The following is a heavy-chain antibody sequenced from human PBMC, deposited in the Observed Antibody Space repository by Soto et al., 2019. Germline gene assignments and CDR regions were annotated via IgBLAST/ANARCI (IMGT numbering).Heavy chain of an antibody. J-gene: IGHJ4*02. V-gene: IGHV3-23*01. D-gene: IGHD3-10*01. Sequence: EVQLLESGGGLVQPGGSLRLSCAASGFTFNTYGMGWVRQAPWKGLEWVSCISGSGVSTYYAESVKGRFTISRDNSKNTLSLQMSSLRAEDTAVYYCAKDLRVRVVDWGQGTLVTVSS. CDR2: ISGSGVST. CDR1: GFTFNTYG. CDR3: AKDLRVRVVD.